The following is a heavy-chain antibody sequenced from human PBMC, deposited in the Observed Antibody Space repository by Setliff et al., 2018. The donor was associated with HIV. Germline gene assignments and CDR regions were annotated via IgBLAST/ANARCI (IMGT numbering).Heavy chain of an antibody. CDR2: IIPVFGTP. D-gene: IGHD6-19*01. CDR3: ARDRSGIAVAAPDAFDV. J-gene: IGHJ3*01. V-gene: IGHV1-69*06. Sequence: SVKVSCKAFGYTFSTNAIHWVRQAPGQRLEWMGGIIPVFGTPNYAHKFQGRVTITADKYSSTVYMELSSLRSEDSAVFYCARDRSGIAVAAPDAFDVWGQGTMVTVSS. CDR1: GYTFSTNA.